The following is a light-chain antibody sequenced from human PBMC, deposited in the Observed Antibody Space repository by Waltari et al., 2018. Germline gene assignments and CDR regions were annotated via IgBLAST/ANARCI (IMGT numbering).Light chain of an antibody. CDR2: YAS. Sequence: EVVLTQTPANLSLSPGERATLSCRASQSVNNFVGWYQQKSGQDPRLLIYYASNRAARIPARFSGSGSGTEFTLTITSLEPEDFAIYYCQQRSNLLTFGGGTKVEIK. J-gene: IGKJ4*01. CDR3: QQRSNLLT. V-gene: IGKV3-11*01. CDR1: QSVNNF.